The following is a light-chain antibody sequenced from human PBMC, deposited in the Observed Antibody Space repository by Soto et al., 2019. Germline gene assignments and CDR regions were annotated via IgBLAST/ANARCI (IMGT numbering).Light chain of an antibody. CDR2: DVS. J-gene: IGLJ1*01. CDR3: SSYTSSSTWV. Sequence: QSVLTQPASVSGSPGQSITISCTGTSSDVGGYNYVSWYQQHPGKAPKLMIYDVSNRPSGVSNRFSGSKSGNTASLTISGLQAEDDADYYCSSYTSSSTWVFGTGNKVTVL. V-gene: IGLV2-14*01. CDR1: SSDVGGYNY.